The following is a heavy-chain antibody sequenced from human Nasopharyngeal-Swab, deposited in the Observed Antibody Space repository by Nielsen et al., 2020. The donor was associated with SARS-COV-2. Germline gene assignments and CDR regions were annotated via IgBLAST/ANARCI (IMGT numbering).Heavy chain of an antibody. CDR2: IRSKTYGVTT. V-gene: IGHV3-49*03. CDR1: GFNFGYHA. Sequence: GGSLRLSCTTSGFNFGYHAINWFRQAPGKGLEWVGFIRSKTYGVTTEYAASVKGRFTISRDDSKSIAYLQMNSLKTEDTAIYYCSRPRGGYYEALGENWGQGTLVTVSS. J-gene: IGHJ4*02. D-gene: IGHD3-22*01. CDR3: SRPRGGYYEALGEN.